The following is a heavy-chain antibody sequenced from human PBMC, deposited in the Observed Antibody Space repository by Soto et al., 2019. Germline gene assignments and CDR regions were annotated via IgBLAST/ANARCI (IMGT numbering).Heavy chain of an antibody. CDR1: GYSFTNYW. V-gene: IGHV5-51*01. Sequence: GESLKISCKGSGYSFTNYWIGWVRQMPGKGLEWMGIIYPGDSDTRYSPSFQGQVTISADKSISTAYLQWSSLKASDTAMYYCARLMPAAGIKYYFYYYGMDVWGQGTTVTVSS. D-gene: IGHD6-13*01. CDR3: ARLMPAAGIKYYFYYYGMDV. J-gene: IGHJ6*02. CDR2: IYPGDSDT.